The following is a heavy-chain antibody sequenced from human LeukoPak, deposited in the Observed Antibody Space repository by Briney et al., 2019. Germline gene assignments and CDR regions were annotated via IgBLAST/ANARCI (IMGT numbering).Heavy chain of an antibody. CDR2: IIPIFGTA. J-gene: IGHJ4*02. CDR1: GGTFSSYA. V-gene: IGHV1-69*13. CDR3: AREGSSSAGLLDY. D-gene: IGHD1-26*01. Sequence: GASVKVSCTASGGTFSSYAISWVRQAPGQGLEWMGGIIPIFGTANYAQKFQGRVTITADESTSTAYMELSSLRSEDTAVYYCAREGSSSAGLLDYWGQGTLVTVSS.